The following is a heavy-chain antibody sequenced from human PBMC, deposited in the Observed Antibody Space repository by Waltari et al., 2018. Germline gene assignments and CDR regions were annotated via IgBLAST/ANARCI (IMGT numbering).Heavy chain of an antibody. J-gene: IGHJ4*02. Sequence: EVQLVESGGDLFQPGGALRPSCAPSGITFRHHSMTWVRQDPGEGLEWVANINPDATEKYYVDSLKGRFTISRENTKNLLYLQMNSLRAEDTAVYFCASAPRMDYDFWAASYGWGQGTLVTVSS. CDR3: ASAPRMDYDFWAASYG. CDR1: GITFRHHS. V-gene: IGHV3-7*01. CDR2: INPDATEK. D-gene: IGHD3-3*01.